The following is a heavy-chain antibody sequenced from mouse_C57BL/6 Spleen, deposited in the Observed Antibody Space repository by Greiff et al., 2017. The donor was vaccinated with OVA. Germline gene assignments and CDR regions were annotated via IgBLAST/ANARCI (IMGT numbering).Heavy chain of an antibody. Sequence: EVQLQQSGPVLVKPGASVKMSCKASGYTFTDYYMNWVKQSHGKSLEWIGVINPYNGGTSYNQKFKGKATLTVDKSSSTAYMELNSLTSEDSAVYYCAREENYDYDENAMDYWGQGTSVTVSS. CDR3: AREENYDYDENAMDY. D-gene: IGHD2-4*01. CDR2: INPYNGGT. CDR1: GYTFTDYY. J-gene: IGHJ4*01. V-gene: IGHV1-19*01.